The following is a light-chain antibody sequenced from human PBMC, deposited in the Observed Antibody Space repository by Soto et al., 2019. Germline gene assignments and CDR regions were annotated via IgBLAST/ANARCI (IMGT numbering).Light chain of an antibody. CDR3: QHYGSSPWT. Sequence: IVLTQSPGTLSLSPGERATLSCRASQSVGGSYLAWFQQKPGQAPRLLIYVASTRATGVPDRFSGSGSATDFSLTINRLEPEDFAVYYCQHYGSSPWTFGQGTKVEIK. V-gene: IGKV3-20*01. CDR1: QSVGGSY. J-gene: IGKJ1*01. CDR2: VAS.